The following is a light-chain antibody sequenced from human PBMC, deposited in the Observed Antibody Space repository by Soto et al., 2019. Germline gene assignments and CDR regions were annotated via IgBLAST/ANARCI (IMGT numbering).Light chain of an antibody. J-gene: IGLJ1*01. CDR2: DVS. CDR1: SSDVGDYNS. V-gene: IGLV2-11*01. CDR3: CSYVGSYSYV. Sequence: QSALTQPRSVSGSPGQSVTVSCIGTSSDVGDYNSVSWCQQHPGKAPKLMIYDVSKRPSGVPDRFSGSKSGNTASLTISGLQAEDEADYYCCSYVGSYSYVFGIGTKLTVL.